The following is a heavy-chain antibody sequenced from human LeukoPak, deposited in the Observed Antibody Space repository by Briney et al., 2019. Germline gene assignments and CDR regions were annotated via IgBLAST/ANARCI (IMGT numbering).Heavy chain of an antibody. D-gene: IGHD1-26*01. CDR2: ISSNGNST. Sequence: GGSLRLSCAASGFTFSTYAMHWVRQAPGKRLEYVSAISSNGNSTYYANSVKGRFTISRDNAKDSLYLQMNSLRDKDTAVYYCAKDRIGGRLDPWGQGTLVTVSS. V-gene: IGHV3-64*01. CDR1: GFTFSTYA. J-gene: IGHJ5*02. CDR3: AKDRIGGRLDP.